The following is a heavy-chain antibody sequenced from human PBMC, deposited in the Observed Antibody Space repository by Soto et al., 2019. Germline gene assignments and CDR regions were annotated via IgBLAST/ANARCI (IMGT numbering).Heavy chain of an antibody. CDR1: GFTFSSYA. Sequence: GGSLRLSCAASGFTFSSYAMSWVRQAPGKGLEWVSAISGSGGSTYYADSVKGRFTISRENSKNTLYLQMNSLRAEDTAVYYCAKDVPIVLMVYAPLDAFDIWGQGTMVTVSS. CDR3: AKDVPIVLMVYAPLDAFDI. CDR2: ISGSGGST. D-gene: IGHD2-8*01. V-gene: IGHV3-23*01. J-gene: IGHJ3*02.